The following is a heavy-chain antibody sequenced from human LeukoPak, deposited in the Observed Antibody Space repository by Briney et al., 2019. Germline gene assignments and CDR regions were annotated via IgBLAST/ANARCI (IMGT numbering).Heavy chain of an antibody. Sequence: SETLSLTCTVSGYSISSGYYWGWIRQPPGRGLEWIGSIYHSGSTYYNPSLKSRVTISVDTSKNQFSLKLSSVTAADTAVYYCARVWRDDYKGPYNWFDPWGQGTLVTVSS. D-gene: IGHD5-24*01. CDR2: IYHSGST. V-gene: IGHV4-38-2*02. CDR1: GYSISSGYY. J-gene: IGHJ5*02. CDR3: ARVWRDDYKGPYNWFDP.